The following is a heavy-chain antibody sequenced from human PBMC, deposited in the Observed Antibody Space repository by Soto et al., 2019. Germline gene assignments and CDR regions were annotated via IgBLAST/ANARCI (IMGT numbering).Heavy chain of an antibody. J-gene: IGHJ6*02. CDR3: TTDPSQDDFWRRYYYYGMDV. CDR2: IKSKTDGGTT. D-gene: IGHD3-3*01. Sequence: GGSLRLSCAASGFTFSNAWMSWVRQAPGKGLEWVGRIKSKTDGGTTDYAAPVKGRFTISRDDSKNTLYLQMNSLKTEDTAVYYCTTDPSQDDFWRRYYYYGMDVWGQGTTVTVSS. CDR1: GFTFSNAW. V-gene: IGHV3-15*01.